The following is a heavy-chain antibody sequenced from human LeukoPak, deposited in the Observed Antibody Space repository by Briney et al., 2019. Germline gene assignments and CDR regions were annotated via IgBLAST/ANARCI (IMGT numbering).Heavy chain of an antibody. CDR1: GFTFSSYG. J-gene: IGHJ4*02. D-gene: IGHD3-22*01. CDR3: AKVAHYDSSGYLVDY. CDR2: ISYDGSNK. Sequence: GGSLRLSCAASGFTFSSYGMRWVREAPGKGLEWVAVISYDGSNKYYADSVKGRFTISRDNSKNTLYLQMNSLRAEDTAVYYCAKVAHYDSSGYLVDYWGQGTLVTVSS. V-gene: IGHV3-30*18.